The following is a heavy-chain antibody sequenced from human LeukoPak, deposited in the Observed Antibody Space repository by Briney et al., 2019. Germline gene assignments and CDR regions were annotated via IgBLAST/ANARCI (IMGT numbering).Heavy chain of an antibody. D-gene: IGHD6-19*01. V-gene: IGHV4-59*08. Sequence: SETLSLTCAVSGVSINSLYRGWIRQPPEKGQQWIGDIYYTGKINYNPSLKSRVTITLDTSKDHLSLNLTSVLAADTAIYYCVRRDTGWNYFDYWGQGILVTVSS. CDR2: IYYTGKI. CDR3: VRRDTGWNYFDY. J-gene: IGHJ4*02. CDR1: GVSINSLY.